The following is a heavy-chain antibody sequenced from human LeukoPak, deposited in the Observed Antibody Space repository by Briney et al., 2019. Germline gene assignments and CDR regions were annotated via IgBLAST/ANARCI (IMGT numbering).Heavy chain of an antibody. CDR3: AQPHTLYYYGMDV. CDR1: GFTFSSYG. J-gene: IGHJ6*02. V-gene: IGHV3-30*03. Sequence: PGRSLRLSCAASGFTFSSYGMHWVRQAPGKGLEWVAVISSDGSNKYYADSVKGRFTISRDNSKNTLYLQMNSLRAEDTAVYYCAQPHTLYYYGMDVWGQGTTVTVS. CDR2: ISSDGSNK.